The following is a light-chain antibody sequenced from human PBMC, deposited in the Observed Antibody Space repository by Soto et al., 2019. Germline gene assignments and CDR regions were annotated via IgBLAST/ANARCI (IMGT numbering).Light chain of an antibody. CDR2: AAS. Sequence: DRVTITCRASQGISSYLAWYQQKPGKAPKLLIYAASTLQSGVPSRFSGSGSGTEFTLTISRLQPDDFATYYCQQYNSYPTFGQGTKVDI. V-gene: IGKV1-8*01. CDR1: QGISSY. J-gene: IGKJ1*01. CDR3: QQYNSYPT.